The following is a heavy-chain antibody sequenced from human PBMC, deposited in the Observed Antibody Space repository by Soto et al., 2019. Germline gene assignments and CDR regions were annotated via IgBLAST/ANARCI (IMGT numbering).Heavy chain of an antibody. Sequence: QVQLLQSGAEARKPGASVRVSCTSSRYTFTDYLIYWLRQAPGQGLERMVRFNPKSYGPAHAQAVNGRVTLARHTAAGTLSMEIYSLTSDDTAVYCCARGESTDCSTGVCPFSYNYHLDVWGQGTTITVSS. V-gene: IGHV1-2*02. CDR1: RYTFTDYL. J-gene: IGHJ6*02. CDR3: ARGESTDCSTGVCPFSYNYHLDV. D-gene: IGHD5-12*01. CDR2: FNPKSYGP.